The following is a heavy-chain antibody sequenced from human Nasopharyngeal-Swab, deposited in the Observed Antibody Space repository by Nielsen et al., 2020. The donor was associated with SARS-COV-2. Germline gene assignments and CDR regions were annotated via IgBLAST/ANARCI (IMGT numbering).Heavy chain of an antibody. Sequence: GESLKISCAASGFTFSSYWMTWVRQAPGKGLEWAANIKHDGSQKYYVDSVKGRFSISRDNGKNSLDLQMNSLGVDDTAVYYCARDQIGTTMIREVLKRYYYGMDVWGQGTTVTISS. CDR1: GFTFSSYW. J-gene: IGHJ6*02. CDR3: ARDQIGTTMIREVLKRYYYGMDV. V-gene: IGHV3-7*03. CDR2: IKHDGSQK. D-gene: IGHD3-10*01.